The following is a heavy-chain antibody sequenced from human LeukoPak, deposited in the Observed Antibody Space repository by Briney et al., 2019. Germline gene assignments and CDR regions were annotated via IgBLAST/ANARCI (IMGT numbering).Heavy chain of an antibody. D-gene: IGHD1-26*01. CDR2: ISSIGSYI. CDR1: GFTFSSYS. J-gene: IGHJ3*02. Sequence: GGSLRLSCAASGFTFSSYSMNWVRQAPGKGLEWVSSISSIGSYIYYADSVKGRFTVSRDNAKNSLYLQMDSLRAEDTAVYYCARDPSGTYYPRVSGALDIWGQGTMLTVSS. CDR3: ARDPSGTYYPRVSGALDI. V-gene: IGHV3-21*01.